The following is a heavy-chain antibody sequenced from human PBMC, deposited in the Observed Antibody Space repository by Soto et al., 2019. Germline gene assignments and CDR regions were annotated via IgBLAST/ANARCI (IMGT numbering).Heavy chain of an antibody. V-gene: IGHV3-23*01. D-gene: IGHD2-15*01. CDR3: APHVSCSGGSCQYDAFAI. CDR1: GFTVSGHA. J-gene: IGHJ3*02. Sequence: EVQVLESGGGLVQPGGSLRLSCEGSGFTVSGHAWTWFRQAPGKGPEWSSTVTADGGTYYADSVKGRFAMSRDTSENTLYLQMNSLGAEDTAAYYCAPHVSCSGGSCQYDAFAIRGQGTMVTVSS. CDR2: VTADGGT.